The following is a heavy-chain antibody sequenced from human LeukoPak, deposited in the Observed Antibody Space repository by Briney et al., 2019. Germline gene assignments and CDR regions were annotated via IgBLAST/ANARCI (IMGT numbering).Heavy chain of an antibody. Sequence: GGSLRLSCAASGFTFSSYSMNWVRQAPGKGLEWVSSISSGSTYMYDADSVKGRFTISRDNAQNSMYLQMNSLRAEDTAVYYCGRVGGRSKAAKGDAFDIWGQGTMVVVSS. V-gene: IGHV3-21*01. CDR2: ISSGSTYM. J-gene: IGHJ3*02. CDR1: GFTFSSYS. D-gene: IGHD6-6*01. CDR3: GRVGGRSKAAKGDAFDI.